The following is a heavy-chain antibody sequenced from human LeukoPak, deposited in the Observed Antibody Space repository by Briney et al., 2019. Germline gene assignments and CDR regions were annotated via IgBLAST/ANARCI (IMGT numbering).Heavy chain of an antibody. CDR1: GFSLSTSGMC. Sequence: ESGPALVKPTQTLTLTCTFSGFSLSTSGMCVSWIRQPPGKALEWLARIDWDDDKYYSTSLRTRVSISKDTSKEQVVLTMTNMDPGDKATYYCARLIAASSYFDYWGQGMLVTVSS. CDR3: ARLIAASSYFDY. CDR2: IDWDDDK. V-gene: IGHV2-70*11. D-gene: IGHD6-13*01. J-gene: IGHJ4*02.